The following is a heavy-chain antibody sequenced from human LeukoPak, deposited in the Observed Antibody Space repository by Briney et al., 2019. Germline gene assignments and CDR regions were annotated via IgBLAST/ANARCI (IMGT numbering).Heavy chain of an antibody. CDR3: AREDDYFVD. V-gene: IGHV3-48*03. D-gene: IGHD3-9*01. CDR2: ISGSGSTI. Sequence: GGSLRLSCAASGFTFSSYEMNWVRQAPGKGLEWVSYISGSGSTIYYADSVKGRFTISRDNAKNSLYLQMNSLRAEDTAVYYCAREDDYFVDWGQGTLVTVSS. J-gene: IGHJ4*02. CDR1: GFTFSSYE.